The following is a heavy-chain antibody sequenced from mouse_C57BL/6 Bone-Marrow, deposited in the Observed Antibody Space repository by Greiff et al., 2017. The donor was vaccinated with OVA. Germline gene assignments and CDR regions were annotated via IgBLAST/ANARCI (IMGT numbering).Heavy chain of an antibody. CDR3: ARDGPLTWRDAMDY. Sequence: EVHLVESGGGSVKPGGSLKLSCAASGFTFSSYAMSWVRQTPEKRLEWVATISDGGSYTYYPDNVKGRFTISRDNAKNNLYLQMSHLKSEDTAMYYCARDGPLTWRDAMDYWGQGTSVTVSS. D-gene: IGHD6-1*01. CDR1: GFTFSSYA. V-gene: IGHV5-4*01. J-gene: IGHJ4*01. CDR2: ISDGGSYT.